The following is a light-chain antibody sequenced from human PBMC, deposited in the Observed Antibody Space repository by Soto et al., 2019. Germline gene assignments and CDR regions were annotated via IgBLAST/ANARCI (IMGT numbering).Light chain of an antibody. CDR1: KSDIGVYDF. J-gene: IGLJ1*01. V-gene: IGLV2-8*01. CDR3: CSYAGSSTFPYV. CDR2: EVV. Sequence: QSVLTQPPSASGSPGQSVTISCTGTKSDIGVYDFVSWYQHHPGKAPRLIIYEVVQRPSGVPDRFSGSKSGNTASLTVSGLQAADEADYYCCSYAGSSTFPYVFGTGTKLTVL.